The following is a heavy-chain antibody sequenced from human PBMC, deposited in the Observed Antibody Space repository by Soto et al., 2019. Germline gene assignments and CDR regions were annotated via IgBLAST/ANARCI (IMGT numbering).Heavy chain of an antibody. CDR3: AKEGEYYYDSSGYRIDY. V-gene: IGHV3-7*01. Sequence: GGSLRLSCAASGFTFSSYWMSWVRQAPGKGLEWVANIKQDGSEKYYVDSLKGRFTISRDNAKNSLYLQMNSLSAEDTAVYYCAKEGEYYYDSSGYRIDYWGQGTLVTVSS. CDR2: IKQDGSEK. D-gene: IGHD3-22*01. CDR1: GFTFSSYW. J-gene: IGHJ4*02.